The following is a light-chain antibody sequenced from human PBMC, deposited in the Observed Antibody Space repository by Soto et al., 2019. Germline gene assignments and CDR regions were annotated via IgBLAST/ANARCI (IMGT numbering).Light chain of an antibody. Sequence: EIVLTQSPGSLSLSPGERATLSCRASQSVSSTFFAWYQQRPGQAPRLLMYGASSRATGIPERFSGSGSGTDFTLTISILEPEDFAVYYWQQFDSSVTFGQGTKVEIK. CDR2: GAS. CDR1: QSVSSTF. J-gene: IGKJ1*01. V-gene: IGKV3-20*01. CDR3: QQFDSSVT.